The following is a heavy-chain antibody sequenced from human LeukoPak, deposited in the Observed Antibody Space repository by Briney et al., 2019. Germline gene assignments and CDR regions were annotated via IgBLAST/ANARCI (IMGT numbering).Heavy chain of an antibody. CDR3: ARFYFERTFYFDY. CDR2: IYYSGST. Sequence: PSETLSLTCTVSGGSISSSSYYWGWIRQPPGKGLEWIGSIYYSGSTYDNPSLKGRVTISVDTSKNPFSLKLSSVTAADTAVYYCARFYFERTFYFDYWGQGTLVTVSS. V-gene: IGHV4-39*07. J-gene: IGHJ4*02. D-gene: IGHD1-1*01. CDR1: GGSISSSSYY.